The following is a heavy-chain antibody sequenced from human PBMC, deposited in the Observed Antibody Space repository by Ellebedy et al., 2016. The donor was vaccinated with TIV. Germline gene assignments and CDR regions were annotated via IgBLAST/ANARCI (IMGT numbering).Heavy chain of an antibody. CDR2: IKYDGGER. V-gene: IGHV3-7*03. D-gene: IGHD6-6*01. CDR3: ARDLGKSTYSSSHLDY. CDR1: GFTFSTYW. J-gene: IGHJ4*02. Sequence: PGGSLRLSCAASGFTFSTYWMSWVRQAPGKGLEWVANIKYDGGERYYVASVRGRFTISRDNAETSLYLQMNSLTAADTAVYFCARDLGKSTYSSSHLDYWGQGTLVTVSS.